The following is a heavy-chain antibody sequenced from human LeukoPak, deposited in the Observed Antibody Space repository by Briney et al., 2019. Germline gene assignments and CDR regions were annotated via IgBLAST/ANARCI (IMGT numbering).Heavy chain of an antibody. V-gene: IGHV3-15*01. CDR2: SKSKNDGGTT. D-gene: IGHD5-12*01. CDR3: TTGMAKTTLPFDY. CDR1: GFTFSSYA. J-gene: IGHJ4*02. Sequence: GASLRLSCAASGFTFSSYAMSWVRQAPGKGLEWVGRSKSKNDGGTTDHAAPVKGRFTISRDDSKNTLYLQMNSLKTDDTAVYYCTTGMAKTTLPFDYWGQGTLVTVSS.